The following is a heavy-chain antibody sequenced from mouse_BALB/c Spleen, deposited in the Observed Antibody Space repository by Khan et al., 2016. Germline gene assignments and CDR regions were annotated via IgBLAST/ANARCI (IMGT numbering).Heavy chain of an antibody. V-gene: IGHV1-7*01. D-gene: IGHD3-1*01. J-gene: IGHJ2*01. CDR1: GYTFTSYW. CDR2: INPSTGYT. CDR3: ASSSGYCDC. Sequence: QVRLQQSGAELAKPGASVKMSCKASGYTFTSYWMHWVKQRPGQGLEWIGYINPSTGYTEYNQKFKDKATLTADKSSSTAYMQLSSLTSEDSAVYYCASSSGYCDCWGQGTTLTVSS.